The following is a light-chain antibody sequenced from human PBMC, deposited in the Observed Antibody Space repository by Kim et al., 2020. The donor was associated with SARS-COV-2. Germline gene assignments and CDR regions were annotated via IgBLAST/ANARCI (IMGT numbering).Light chain of an antibody. V-gene: IGLV6-57*03. CDR2: EDD. CDR1: GGSIDDNY. Sequence: GKTVTISCTPSGGSIDDNYVPWYQQRPGGVPTTVIYEDDQRPSGVSDRFSGSIDNSSNSASLTISGLRTEDEADYYCQSYNRDNVIFGGGTQLTVL. CDR3: QSYNRDNVI. J-gene: IGLJ2*01.